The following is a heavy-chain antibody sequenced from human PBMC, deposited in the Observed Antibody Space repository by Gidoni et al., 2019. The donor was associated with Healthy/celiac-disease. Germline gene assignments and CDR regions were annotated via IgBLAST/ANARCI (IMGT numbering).Heavy chain of an antibody. J-gene: IGHJ4*02. CDR3: AKPDNDYSNKGGNFGY. D-gene: IGHD4-4*01. CDR1: GFTLCSYA. V-gene: IGHV3-23*01. Sequence: EVQLLESGGGLVQPGGSLRVACAASGFTLCSYAMHWVRQAPGKGLGWVAGISVGGGSTYYADSVKGRFTISRDNSKNTLYLQMNSLRAEDTAVYYCAKPDNDYSNKGGNFGYWGQGTLVTVSS. CDR2: ISVGGGST.